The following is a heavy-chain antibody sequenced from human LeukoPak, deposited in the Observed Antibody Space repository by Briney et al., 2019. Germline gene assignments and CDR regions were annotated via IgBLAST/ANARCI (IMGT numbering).Heavy chain of an antibody. CDR2: IKQDGSEK. CDR1: GFTFSSYW. V-gene: IGHV3-7*01. J-gene: IGHJ4*02. CDR3: ARDRFFTHVSGWYYC. D-gene: IGHD6-19*01. Sequence: PGGSLRLSCAASGFTFSSYWMSWVRQAPGKGLEWVANIKQDGSEKYYVDSVQGRFTISRDNAKNSLYLQMNSLRAEDTAVYYCARDRFFTHVSGWYYCWGQETLVTVSS.